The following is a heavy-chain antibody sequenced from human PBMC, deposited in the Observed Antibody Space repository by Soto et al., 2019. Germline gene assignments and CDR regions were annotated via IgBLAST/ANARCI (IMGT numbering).Heavy chain of an antibody. V-gene: IGHV1-69*02. J-gene: IGHJ4*02. Sequence: ASVKVSCKTSGGTFSSHTIIWVRQAPGQGVEWMGRIIPILGIANYAQKFQDRVTIIADKSTSTVYMELSSLRSEDTAVYYCARSLGYCRGGSCPGSVDYWGQGTLVTVSS. CDR1: GGTFSSHT. D-gene: IGHD2-15*01. CDR2: IIPILGIA. CDR3: ARSLGYCRGGSCPGSVDY.